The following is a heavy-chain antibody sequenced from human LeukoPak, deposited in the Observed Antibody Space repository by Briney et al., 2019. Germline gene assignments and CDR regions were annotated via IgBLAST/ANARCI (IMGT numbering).Heavy chain of an antibody. V-gene: IGHV3-21*01. CDR2: ISSSSNYI. J-gene: IGHJ4*02. CDR1: GLTFSSYS. Sequence: GGSLRLSCAASGLTFSSYSMNWGRQAPGKGLEWVSSISSSSNYIYYADSVKGRFTISRDNAKNSLYLQMNSLRAEDTAVYYCARGACSSTSCYIAYWGQGTLVTVSS. D-gene: IGHD2-2*02. CDR3: ARGACSSTSCYIAY.